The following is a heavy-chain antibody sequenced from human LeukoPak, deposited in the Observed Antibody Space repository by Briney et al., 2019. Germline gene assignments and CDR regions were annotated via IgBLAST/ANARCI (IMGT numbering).Heavy chain of an antibody. D-gene: IGHD2-21*02. CDR1: GGSFSGYY. CDR3: AREVQSAYCGGDCYYESFDY. V-gene: IGHV4-34*01. CDR2: INHSGST. Sequence: SETLSLTCAVYGGSFSGYYWSWIRQPPGKGLEWIGEINHSGSTNYNPSLKSRVTISVDTSKNQFSLKLSSVTAADTAVYYCAREVQSAYCGGDCYYESFDYWGQGTLVTVSS. J-gene: IGHJ4*02.